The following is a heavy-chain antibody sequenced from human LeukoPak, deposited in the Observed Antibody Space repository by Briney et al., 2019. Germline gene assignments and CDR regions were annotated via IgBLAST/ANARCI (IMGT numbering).Heavy chain of an antibody. CDR2: MNPNSGNT. V-gene: IGHV1-8*03. D-gene: IGHD2-2*01. CDR3: ARGMSSTGWDYYMDV. J-gene: IGHJ6*03. Sequence: ASVKVSCKASGYTFTSYDINWVRQATGQGLEWMGWMNPNSGNTGYAQKFQGRVTITRNTSISTAYMELSSLRSEDTAMYYCARGMSSTGWDYYMDVWGKGTTVTVSS. CDR1: GYTFTSYD.